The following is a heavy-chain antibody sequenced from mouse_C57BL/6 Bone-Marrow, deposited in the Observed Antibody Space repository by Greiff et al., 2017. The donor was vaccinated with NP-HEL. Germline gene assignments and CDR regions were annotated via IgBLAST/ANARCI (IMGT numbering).Heavy chain of an antibody. CDR3: ARNTTVLYWYFDV. V-gene: IGHV1-81*01. CDR1: GYTFTSYG. J-gene: IGHJ1*03. Sequence: QVQLQQSGAELARPGASVKLSCKASGYTFTSYGISWVKQRTGQGLEWIGEIYPRSGNTYYNEKFKGKATLTADKSSSTAYMELRSLTSEDSAVYFCARNTTVLYWYFDVWGTGTTVTVSS. CDR2: IYPRSGNT. D-gene: IGHD1-1*01.